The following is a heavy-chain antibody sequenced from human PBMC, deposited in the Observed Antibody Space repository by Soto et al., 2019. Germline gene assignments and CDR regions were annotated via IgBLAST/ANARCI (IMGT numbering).Heavy chain of an antibody. D-gene: IGHD3-16*01. CDR1: GVTFKDYG. CDR3: ARDGWGSNWYLDL. V-gene: IGHV3-30*03. J-gene: IGHJ2*01. Sequence: TGGSLILSCGAPGVTFKDYGMHWVRQAPGKGLEWVAVISYDGKQTYYADSVKGRFTISKDKSKRTLFLQMNSLRVDDTAVYYCARDGWGSNWYLDLWGRGTLVTVYS. CDR2: ISYDGKQT.